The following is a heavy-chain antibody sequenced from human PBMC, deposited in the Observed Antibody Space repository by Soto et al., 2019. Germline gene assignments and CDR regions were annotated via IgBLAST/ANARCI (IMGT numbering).Heavy chain of an antibody. D-gene: IGHD3-10*01. CDR3: AKDRVVRGVMPWYYFDY. J-gene: IGHJ4*02. CDR2: ISYDGSNK. CDR1: GFTFSSYG. V-gene: IGHV3-30*18. Sequence: QVQLVESGGGVVQPGRSLRLSCAASGFTFSSYGMHWVRQAPGKGLEWVAVISYDGSNKYYADSVKGRFTISRDNSKNTLYLQMNSLRAEDTAVYYCAKDRVVRGVMPWYYFDYWGQGTLVTVSS.